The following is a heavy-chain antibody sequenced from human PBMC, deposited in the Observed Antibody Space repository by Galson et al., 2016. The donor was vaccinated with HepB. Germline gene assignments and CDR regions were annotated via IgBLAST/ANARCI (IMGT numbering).Heavy chain of an antibody. CDR1: GFTFSSYA. Sequence: SLRLSCAASGFTFSSYAMSWVRQAPRKGLEWVSAISGNTFYTSYADSVKGRFTISRDNSKNTLYLQMNSLRAEDTAVYYCAKQGDLDTRYYMDVWGKGTTVTVSS. CDR3: AKQGDLDTRYYMDV. D-gene: IGHD3-16*01. CDR2: ISGNTFYT. V-gene: IGHV3-23*01. J-gene: IGHJ6*03.